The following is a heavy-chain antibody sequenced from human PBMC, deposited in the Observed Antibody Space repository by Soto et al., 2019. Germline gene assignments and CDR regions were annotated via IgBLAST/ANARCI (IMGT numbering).Heavy chain of an antibody. CDR1: GCSINSYF. CDR2: IHYRGST. J-gene: IGHJ4*02. CDR3: ARDSNADYGAAHFDY. V-gene: IGHV4-59*01. D-gene: IGHD4-17*01. Sequence: PTETLSLTCTVSGCSINSYFWSWIRQPPGKGLEWIGFIHYRGSTNYNPSLKSRATISVDTSKTQFSLKLSSVTAADTAVYYCARDSNADYGAAHFDYWGQANLVTV.